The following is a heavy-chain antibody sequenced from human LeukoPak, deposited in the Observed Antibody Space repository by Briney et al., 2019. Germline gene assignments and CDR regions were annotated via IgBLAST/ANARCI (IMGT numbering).Heavy chain of an antibody. CDR1: GGSFSGYY. CDR3: ARPYSSSDGAFDI. J-gene: IGHJ3*02. CDR2: INHSGST. D-gene: IGHD6-13*01. V-gene: IGHV4-34*01. Sequence: SETLSLTCAVYGGSFSGYYWSWIRQPPGKGLEWIGEINHSGSTNYNPSLKSRVTISVDTSKNQFSLKLSSVTAADTAVYYCARPYSSSDGAFDIWGQGTMVTVSS.